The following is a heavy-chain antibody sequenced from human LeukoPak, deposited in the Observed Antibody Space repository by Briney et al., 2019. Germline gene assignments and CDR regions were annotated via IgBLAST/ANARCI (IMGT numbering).Heavy chain of an antibody. CDR2: ISGSGGST. D-gene: IGHD1-14*01. CDR1: GFTFSSYA. V-gene: IGHV3-23*01. Sequence: GGSLRLSCAASGFTFSSYAMSWVRQAPGKGLEWVSAISGSGGSTYYADSVKGRFTISRDNSKNTLCLQMNSLRAEDTAVYYCAKDLAGWNYYYMDVWGKGTTVTISS. CDR3: AKDLAGWNYYYMDV. J-gene: IGHJ6*03.